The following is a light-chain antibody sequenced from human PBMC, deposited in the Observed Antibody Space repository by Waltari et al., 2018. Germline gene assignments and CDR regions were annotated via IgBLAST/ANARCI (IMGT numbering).Light chain of an antibody. J-gene: IGKJ1*01. Sequence: EIVLTQSPGTLSLSPGERATLSCRARQSVSSSYLSWYQQKPGHAPRLLIYSASSRATGIPDRFSGSGSGTDFTLTISRLEPEDFAVYYCQQYGVSLWTFGQGTRVEIK. CDR1: QSVSSSY. CDR3: QQYGVSLWT. V-gene: IGKV3-20*01. CDR2: SAS.